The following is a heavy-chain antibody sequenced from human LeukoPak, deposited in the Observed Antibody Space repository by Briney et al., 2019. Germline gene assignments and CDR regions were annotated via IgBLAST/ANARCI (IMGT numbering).Heavy chain of an antibody. Sequence: PWETLSLTCTVSGGSISSGGYYWNWIRQHPGKGLEWIGYIYNSGSTYYNPSLKSRSTISVDTSKNQFSLKLSSVTAADTAVYYCARGYCTNGVCSSDYFDYWGQGTLVTVSS. V-gene: IGHV4-31*03. CDR1: GGSISSGGYY. CDR2: IYNSGST. D-gene: IGHD2-8*01. CDR3: ARGYCTNGVCSSDYFDY. J-gene: IGHJ4*02.